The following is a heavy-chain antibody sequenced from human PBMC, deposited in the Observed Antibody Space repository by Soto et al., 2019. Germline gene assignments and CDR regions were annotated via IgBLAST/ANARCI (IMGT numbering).Heavy chain of an antibody. V-gene: IGHV3-23*01. D-gene: IGHD6-13*01. CDR2: ISGTGGST. CDR1: GVTFDNYA. Sequence: EVQLLKSGGGLVQPGGSLRVSCAASGVTFDNYAMSWVRQAPGKGLEWVSTISGTGGSTYHADSVKGRFTISRDNSKNMLYLQMNSLRGEDTAVYYCAKGTAEIGIFDYWGQGSLVTVSS. J-gene: IGHJ4*02. CDR3: AKGTAEIGIFDY.